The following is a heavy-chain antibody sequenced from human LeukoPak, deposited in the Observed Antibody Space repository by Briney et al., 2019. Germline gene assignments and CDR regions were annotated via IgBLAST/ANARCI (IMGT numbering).Heavy chain of an antibody. CDR3: ARDRPNYDILTGYMRTWPDAFDI. V-gene: IGHV3-21*01. Sequence: GGSLRLSCAASGFTFSSDAMHWVRQAPGKGLEWVSSISSSSSYIYYADSVKGRFTISRDNAKNSLYLQMNSLRAEDTAVYYCARDRPNYDILTGYMRTWPDAFDIWGQGTMVTVSS. J-gene: IGHJ3*02. D-gene: IGHD3-9*01. CDR1: GFTFSSDA. CDR2: ISSSSSYI.